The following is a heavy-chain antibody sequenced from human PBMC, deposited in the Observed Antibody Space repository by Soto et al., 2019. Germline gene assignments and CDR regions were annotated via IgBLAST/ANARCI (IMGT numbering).Heavy chain of an antibody. Sequence: EVQPVESGGGLVQTGGSLRLSCEGSGFSFSSYDMHWVRQAAGKRLEWVAAIGADGDTYYSDSVKGRLTISRENTKNSLYLQMNSLRTGDTGVYHCAKARLYYYYGMDVWGQGTMVTVSS. J-gene: IGHJ6*02. CDR3: AKARLYYYYGMDV. V-gene: IGHV3-13*01. CDR2: IGADGDT. CDR1: GFSFSSYD.